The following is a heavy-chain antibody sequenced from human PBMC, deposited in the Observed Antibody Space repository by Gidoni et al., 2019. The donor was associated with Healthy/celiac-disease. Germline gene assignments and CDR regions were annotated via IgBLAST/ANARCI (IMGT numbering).Heavy chain of an antibody. V-gene: IGHV1-69*02. J-gene: IGHJ6*02. Sequence: QVQLVQSGAEVKKPGSSVKVSCKASGGTFSSYTISRVRQAPGQGLEWMGRIIPILGIANYAQKFQGRVTITADKSTSTAYMELSSLRSEDTAVYYCARGDYDILTGYPPPMDVWGQGTTVTVSS. CDR3: ARGDYDILTGYPPPMDV. D-gene: IGHD3-9*01. CDR1: GGTFSSYT. CDR2: IIPILGIA.